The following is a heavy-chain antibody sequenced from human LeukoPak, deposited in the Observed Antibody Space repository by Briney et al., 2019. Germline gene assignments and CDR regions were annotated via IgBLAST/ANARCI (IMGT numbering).Heavy chain of an antibody. J-gene: IGHJ4*02. CDR1: GGSISSGDYY. Sequence: SQTLSLTCTVSGGSISSGDYYWSWIRQPPGKGLEWIGYIYYSGSTYYNPSLKSRVTISVDTSKNQFSLKLSSVTAADTAVYYCARDPDLYCSSTSCYGSFDYWGQGTLVTVSS. V-gene: IGHV4-30-4*01. D-gene: IGHD2-2*01. CDR2: IYYSGST. CDR3: ARDPDLYCSSTSCYGSFDY.